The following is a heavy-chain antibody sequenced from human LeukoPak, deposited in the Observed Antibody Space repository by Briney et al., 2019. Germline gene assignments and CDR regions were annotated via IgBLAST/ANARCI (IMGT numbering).Heavy chain of an antibody. Sequence: PGGSLRLSCAASGFTFSTYGMHWVRQAPGKGLEWVAVIWFDGSNKYYADSVKGRFTISRDNAKSTLYLQMNSLRAEDTAVYYCARERVVRGYSGYDFDYWGQGTLATVSS. CDR2: IWFDGSNK. CDR1: GFTFSTYG. V-gene: IGHV3-33*01. D-gene: IGHD5-12*01. CDR3: ARERVVRGYSGYDFDY. J-gene: IGHJ4*02.